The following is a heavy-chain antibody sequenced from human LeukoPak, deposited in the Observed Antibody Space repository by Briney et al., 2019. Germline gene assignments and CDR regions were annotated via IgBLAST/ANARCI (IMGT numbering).Heavy chain of an antibody. CDR3: ASETGIVGATAFAFDI. Sequence: GESLKISCKGSGYSFTSYWIGWVRQMPGKGLEGMGIIYPGDSDTRYSPSFQGQVTISADKSISTAYLQWSSLKASDTAMYYCASETGIVGATAFAFDIWGQGTMVTVSS. D-gene: IGHD1-26*01. CDR1: GYSFTSYW. V-gene: IGHV5-51*01. J-gene: IGHJ3*02. CDR2: IYPGDSDT.